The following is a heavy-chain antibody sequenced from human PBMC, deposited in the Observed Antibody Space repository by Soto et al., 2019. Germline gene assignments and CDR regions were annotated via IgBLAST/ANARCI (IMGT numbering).Heavy chain of an antibody. V-gene: IGHV1-18*01. CDR2: ISGYNRDT. D-gene: IGHD3-10*01. Sequence: QVQLVQSGAEVKKPGASVKVSCKASGYTYISYGLTWVRQAPGQGLEWMGWISGYNRDTNHAQKFQGRVTMTRDTSTSTAYMELRSLTPDDTAVYYCARVARAQGDCDYWGQGTLVTVSS. CDR1: GYTYISYG. CDR3: ARVARAQGDCDY. J-gene: IGHJ4*02.